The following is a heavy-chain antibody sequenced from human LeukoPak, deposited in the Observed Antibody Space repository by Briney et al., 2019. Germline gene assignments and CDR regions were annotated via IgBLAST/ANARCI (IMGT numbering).Heavy chain of an antibody. V-gene: IGHV3-7*01. J-gene: IGHJ6*02. D-gene: IGHD2-2*01. Sequence: PGGSLRLSCAASGFTFSSYAMSWVRQAPGKGLEWVANIKQDGSEKYYVDSVKGRFTISRDNAKNSLYLQMNSLRAEDTAVYYCARDCSSTSCYWYYYYYYGMDVWGQGTTVTVSS. CDR3: ARDCSSTSCYWYYYYYYGMDV. CDR2: IKQDGSEK. CDR1: GFTFSSYA.